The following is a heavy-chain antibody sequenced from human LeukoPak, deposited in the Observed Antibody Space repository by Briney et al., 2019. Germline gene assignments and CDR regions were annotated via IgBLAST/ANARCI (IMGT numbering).Heavy chain of an antibody. J-gene: IGHJ4*02. D-gene: IGHD2-2*01. CDR1: GFILSNNY. CDR2: IYSDGST. Sequence: GGSLRLFCAASGFILSNNYISLVRQAPGKGLEWVTVIYSDGSTYYADSVKGRFTTSRDNSKTTLYLQMNSLRAEDTAVYYCAKDFRCSSTSCLDFDYWGQGTLVTVSS. CDR3: AKDFRCSSTSCLDFDY. V-gene: IGHV3-53*01.